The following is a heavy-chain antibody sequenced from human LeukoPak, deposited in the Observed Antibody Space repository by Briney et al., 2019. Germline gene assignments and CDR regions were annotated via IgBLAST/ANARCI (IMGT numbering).Heavy chain of an antibody. D-gene: IGHD1-26*01. CDR2: ISGRSSTI. Sequence: GGSLILSCAASAFTFSDYSMNWVRQAPGKGLEWISYISGRSSTIYYADSVRGRFTISRDNAKNSMYLQMNSLRAEDTAVYYCARDRLTSGSYFFDYWGQGTLVTVSS. CDR3: ARDRLTSGSYFFDY. V-gene: IGHV3-48*01. CDR1: AFTFSDYS. J-gene: IGHJ4*02.